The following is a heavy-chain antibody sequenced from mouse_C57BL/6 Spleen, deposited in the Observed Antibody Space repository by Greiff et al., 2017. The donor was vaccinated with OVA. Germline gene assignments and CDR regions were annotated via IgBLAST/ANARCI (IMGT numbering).Heavy chain of an antibody. J-gene: IGHJ4*01. V-gene: IGHV1-81*01. CDR2: IYPRSGNT. Sequence: QVQLQQSGAELARPGASVKLSCKASGYTFTSYGISWVKQRTGQGLEWIGEIYPRSGNTYYNEKFKGKATLTADKSSSTAYMELRSLTSEDSAVYFCARYDYDGHYAMDYWGQGTSVTVSS. CDR1: GYTFTSYG. CDR3: ARYDYDGHYAMDY. D-gene: IGHD2-4*01.